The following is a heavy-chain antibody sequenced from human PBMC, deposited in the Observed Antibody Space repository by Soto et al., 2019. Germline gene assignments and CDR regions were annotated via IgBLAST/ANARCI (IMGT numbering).Heavy chain of an antibody. J-gene: IGHJ6*02. CDR2: ISYDGSNK. CDR3: VGDLRYDFWSGYYRTPTYYYYYGMDV. Sequence: PGGSLRLSCAASGFTFSSYGMHWVRQAPGKGLEWVAVISYDGSNKYYAVSVKGRFTISRDNSKNTLYLQMNSLRAEDTAVYCCVGDLRYDFWSGYYRTPTYYYYYGMDVWGQGTTVTVSS. CDR1: GFTFSSYG. V-gene: IGHV3-30*03. D-gene: IGHD3-3*01.